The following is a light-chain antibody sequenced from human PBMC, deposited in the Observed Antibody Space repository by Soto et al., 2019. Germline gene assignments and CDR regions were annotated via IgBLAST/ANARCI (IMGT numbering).Light chain of an antibody. CDR2: GAS. J-gene: IGKJ1*01. CDR1: QSLRSN. V-gene: IGKV3-15*01. CDR3: HQYGSSPQT. Sequence: IVMTQSPPTLSVSPGEEATLACRASQSLRSNLAWYQQKPGQAPRLLIYGASTRATGIPARFSGSGSGTEFTLTISSLQSEDFAVYYCHQYGSSPQTFGQGTKVEIK.